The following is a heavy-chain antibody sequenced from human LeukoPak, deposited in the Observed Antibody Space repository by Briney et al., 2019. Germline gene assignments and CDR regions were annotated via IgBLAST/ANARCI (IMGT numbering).Heavy chain of an antibody. CDR1: RYTFTSYG. Sequence: ASVKVSCMASRYTFTSYGISWVRQAPGQGLEWMGWISGYNGNTNYAQKLQGRVSMTTDTSTSTAYMELRSLRSDDTAVYYRARNSGRPDYWGQGTLVTVSS. CDR3: ARNSGRPDY. CDR2: ISGYNGNT. J-gene: IGHJ4*02. V-gene: IGHV1-18*01. D-gene: IGHD6-19*01.